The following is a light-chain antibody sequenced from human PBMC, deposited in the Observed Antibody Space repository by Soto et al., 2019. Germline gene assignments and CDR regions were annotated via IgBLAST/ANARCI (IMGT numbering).Light chain of an antibody. J-gene: IGKJ1*01. CDR2: TAS. V-gene: IGKV1-5*03. Sequence: DIQMTQSPSTLSASVGDRVTITCRASQSISSWLAWYQQKPGQAPKLLIYTASSLETGVPSRFSGSGSGAEFTLTISSLQPDDFATYFCQQYNDYWTFGQGTKVEIK. CDR3: QQYNDYWT. CDR1: QSISSW.